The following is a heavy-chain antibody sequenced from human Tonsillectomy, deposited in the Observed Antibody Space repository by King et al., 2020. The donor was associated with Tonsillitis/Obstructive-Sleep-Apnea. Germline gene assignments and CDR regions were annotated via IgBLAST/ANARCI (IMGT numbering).Heavy chain of an antibody. J-gene: IGHJ3*02. CDR3: ARRNEPTRDAFDI. V-gene: IGHV3-20*01. CDR2: INWDGDTT. D-gene: IGHD1-26*01. CDR1: GFTFDDYG. Sequence: VQLVESGGGVVRPGGSLRLSCAASGFTFDDYGMTWVRQAPGKGLEWVSGINWDGDTTDYADSVKGRFTVSRDNAKNSLYLQMNSLRAEDTAWYHCARRNEPTRDAFDIWGQGTMVTVSS.